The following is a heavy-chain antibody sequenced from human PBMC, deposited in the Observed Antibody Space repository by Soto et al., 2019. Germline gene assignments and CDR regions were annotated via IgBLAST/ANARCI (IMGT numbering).Heavy chain of an antibody. Sequence: TSGTLSLTCTVSGGSISSYYWAWIRHPPGKGMGWMGIIYNSGSTNSTPSPKSRVTTSVDTSKNQFSLKLSSVTAADTAVYYCAGIATTTIGGPIDYWGRGTLVTVCS. V-gene: IGHV4-59*08. D-gene: IGHD4-4*01. CDR1: GGSISSYY. CDR2: IYNSGST. J-gene: IGHJ4*02. CDR3: AGIATTTIGGPIDY.